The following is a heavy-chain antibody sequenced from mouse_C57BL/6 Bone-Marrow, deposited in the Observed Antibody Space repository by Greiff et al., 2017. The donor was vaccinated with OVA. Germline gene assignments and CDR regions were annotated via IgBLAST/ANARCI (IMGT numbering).Heavy chain of an antibody. V-gene: IGHV5-4*01. CDR2: ISDGGSYT. D-gene: IGHD2-5*01. J-gene: IGHJ1*03. CDR1: GFTFSSYA. Sequence: EVMLVESGGGLVKPGGSLKLSCAASGFTFSSYAMSWVRQTPEKRLEWVATISDGGSYTYYPDNVKGRFTISRDNAKNNLYLQMSHLKSEDTAMYYCAREGVTPYWYFDVWGTGTTVTVSP. CDR3: AREGVTPYWYFDV.